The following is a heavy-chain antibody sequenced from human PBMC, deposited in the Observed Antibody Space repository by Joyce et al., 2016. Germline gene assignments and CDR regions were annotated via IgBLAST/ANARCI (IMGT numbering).Heavy chain of an antibody. J-gene: IGHJ4*02. CDR2: ISGFNCNT. V-gene: IGHV1-18*01. Sequence: QLVQSGAEVKKPGASVRVSCRSSAYTFSNHHINWVRQAPGQGLEWMGWISGFNCNTNAAEKVQGRLTMTTDTSTTTAFMELRSLRSNDTAVYYCVIRGTYGDHWGQGTLVTVSS. D-gene: IGHD3-16*01. CDR1: AYTFSNHH. CDR3: VIRGTYGDH.